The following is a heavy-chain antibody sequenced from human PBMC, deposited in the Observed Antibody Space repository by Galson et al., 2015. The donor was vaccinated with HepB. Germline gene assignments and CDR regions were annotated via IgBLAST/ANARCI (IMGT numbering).Heavy chain of an antibody. J-gene: IGHJ2*01. Sequence: SLRLSCAASGFTFSSHAMHWVRQAPGKGLEWVAVISYDGSNKYYADSVKGRFTISRDNSKNTLYLQMNSLRAEDTAVYYCARAYYDILTGYWTYWYFDLWGRGTLVTVSS. CDR1: GFTFSSHA. D-gene: IGHD3-9*01. CDR2: ISYDGSNK. V-gene: IGHV3-30*04. CDR3: ARAYYDILTGYWTYWYFDL.